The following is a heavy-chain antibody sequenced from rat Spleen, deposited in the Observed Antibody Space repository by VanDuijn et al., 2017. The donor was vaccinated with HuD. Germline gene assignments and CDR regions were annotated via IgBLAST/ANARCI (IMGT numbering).Heavy chain of an antibody. CDR3: ASELGHNWFAY. V-gene: IGHV5-19*01. J-gene: IGHJ3*01. D-gene: IGHD5-1*01. CDR2: ISPSGGNT. Sequence: EVQLVESGGGLVQPGRSLKLSCAASGFTFSDYGMHWIRQAPTKGLEWVASISPSGGNTNYRNSLKGRFTISRDKAKNILYLQMTNLRSEDTAMYYCASELGHNWFAYWGQGTLVTVS. CDR1: GFTFSDYG.